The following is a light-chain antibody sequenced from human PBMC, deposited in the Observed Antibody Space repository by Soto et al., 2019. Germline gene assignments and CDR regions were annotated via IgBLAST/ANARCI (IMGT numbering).Light chain of an antibody. J-gene: IGKJ3*01. CDR2: AAS. CDR3: QQSYSIPRT. CDR1: QTVSNY. V-gene: IGKV1-39*01. Sequence: DIQMTQSPSSLSASVGGRDTITCRARQTVSNYLNWYQQIPGKAPKLLLYAASSLISGVPSRFSGSGSGTDFTLTISSLQPEDFATYYCQQSYSIPRTFGPGTKLEIK.